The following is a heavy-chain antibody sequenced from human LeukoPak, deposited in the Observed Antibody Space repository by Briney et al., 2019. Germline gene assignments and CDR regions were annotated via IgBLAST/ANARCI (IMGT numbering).Heavy chain of an antibody. CDR3: ARVTYYCGSGSSDY. CDR1: GFTFSIYW. D-gene: IGHD3-10*01. V-gene: IGHV3-7*01. Sequence: GGSLRLSCAASGFTFSIYWMSWVRQAPGKGLEWVANIKQDGSEKYYVDSVKGRFTISRDNAKNSLYLQMNSLRAEDTAVYYCARVTYYCGSGSSDYWGQGTLVTVSS. J-gene: IGHJ4*02. CDR2: IKQDGSEK.